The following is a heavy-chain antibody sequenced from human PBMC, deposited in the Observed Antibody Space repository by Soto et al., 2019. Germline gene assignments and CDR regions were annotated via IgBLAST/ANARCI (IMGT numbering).Heavy chain of an antibody. CDR1: GITFSDHY. J-gene: IGHJ6*02. CDR2: ISGTAGTI. V-gene: IGHV3-11*01. D-gene: IGHD3-10*01. CDR3: ARAPYYGSGTYYYYALDV. Sequence: QVQLVESGGGLVKPGGSLRLSCEASGITFSDHYMTWIRQAPGKGLEWISYISGTAGTIYYADSVKGRFTISRDNAKNSLFLQLTSLTAEDTVVYYCARAPYYGSGTYYYYALDVWGQGTTVTVSS.